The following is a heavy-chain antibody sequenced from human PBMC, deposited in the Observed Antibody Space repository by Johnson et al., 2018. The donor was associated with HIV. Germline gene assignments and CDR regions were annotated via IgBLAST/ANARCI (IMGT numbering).Heavy chain of an antibody. Sequence: VQLVESGGALVQPGGSLRLSCGVSGFAFNTYWMSWARQAPGKGLEWVANIKNDGSEKYYVDSVKGRFTISRDNAKNSLYLQMNSLRAEDTAVYYCARKGDAFDIWGQGTMVIVSS. V-gene: IGHV3-7*05. J-gene: IGHJ3*02. CDR1: GFAFNTYW. CDR2: IKNDGSEK. CDR3: ARKGDAFDI.